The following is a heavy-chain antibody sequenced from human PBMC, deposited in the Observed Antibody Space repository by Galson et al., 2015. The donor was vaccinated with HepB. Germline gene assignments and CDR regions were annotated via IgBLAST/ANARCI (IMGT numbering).Heavy chain of an antibody. D-gene: IGHD2-2*01. Sequence: SVKVSCKASGYTFTSYGFSWVRQAPGQGLEWMEWISAYNGNTNYAQKLQGRVTMTTDTSTSTAYMELRSLKSDDTAMYYCATLSRVPASTSYYMDVWGKGTTVTVSS. CDR2: ISAYNGNT. J-gene: IGHJ6*03. CDR3: ATLSRVPASTSYYMDV. V-gene: IGHV1-18*01. CDR1: GYTFTSYG.